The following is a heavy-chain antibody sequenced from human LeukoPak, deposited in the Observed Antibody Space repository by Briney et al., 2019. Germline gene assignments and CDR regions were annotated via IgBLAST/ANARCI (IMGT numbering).Heavy chain of an antibody. D-gene: IGHD2-2*01. CDR2: ITPNSGGT. CDR3: ARSRRVRYCSNISCYAGFFEY. CDR1: GYTFTGYY. V-gene: IGHV1-2*02. J-gene: IGHJ4*02. Sequence: ASVKVSCKASGYTFTGYYLHWVRQAPGQGLEWMGWITPNSGGTNYAQRFQGRVTMTRDTSISTAYMELSRLRSDDTAVYYCARSRRVRYCSNISCYAGFFEYWGQGTLVTVSS.